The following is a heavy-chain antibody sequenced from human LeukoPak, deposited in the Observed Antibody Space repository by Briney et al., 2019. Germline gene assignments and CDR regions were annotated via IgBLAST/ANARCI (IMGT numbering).Heavy chain of an antibody. D-gene: IGHD3-10*01. J-gene: IGHJ3*02. Sequence: GGSLRLSCAASGFTFSSYWMHWVRQVPGKGLVWVPRINSDGSSTSYADSVKGRFTISRDNAKNTLYVQMNSLRAEDTAVYYCSTGSGHAFAIWGRGTMVTVSS. V-gene: IGHV3-74*01. CDR2: INSDGSST. CDR3: STGSGHAFAI. CDR1: GFTFSSYW.